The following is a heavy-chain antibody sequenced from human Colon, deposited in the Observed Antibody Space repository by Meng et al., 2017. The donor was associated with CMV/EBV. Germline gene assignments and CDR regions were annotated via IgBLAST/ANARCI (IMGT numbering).Heavy chain of an antibody. J-gene: IGHJ5*02. D-gene: IGHD4-11*01. CDR2: IDTRSTSI. CDR1: GFRFMSYS. V-gene: IGHV3-21*01. CDR3: ATAGGYSNNVFGVAT. Sequence: GGSLRLSCVASGFRFMSYSMIWVRQAPGKGLECVSSIDTRSTSIDYVDSVKGRFTISRDNARNSLYLEMNSLRVEDTAIYYCATAGGYSNNVFGVATWGQGTLVTVSS.